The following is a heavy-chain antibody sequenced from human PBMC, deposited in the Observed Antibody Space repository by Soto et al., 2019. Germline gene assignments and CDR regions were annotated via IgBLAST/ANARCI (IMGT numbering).Heavy chain of an antibody. V-gene: IGHV4-4*07. CDR3: ARATSVAGTNGQYFYHLDV. D-gene: IGHD6-19*01. CDR2: FYPSGST. Sequence: SETLSLTCTVSGGSISSYYWIWIRQPAGKGLEWMGRFYPSGSTNYNPSLESRVTMSVDTSKNQFSLKLSSVTAADTALYFCARATSVAGTNGQYFYHLDVWGQGTTVTVSS. CDR1: GGSISSYY. J-gene: IGHJ6*02.